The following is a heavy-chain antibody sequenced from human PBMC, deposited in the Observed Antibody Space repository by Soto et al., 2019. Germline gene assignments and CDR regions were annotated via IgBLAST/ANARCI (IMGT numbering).Heavy chain of an antibody. CDR2: MFYGVCT. CDR3: ARLPSRHLVDY. J-gene: IGHJ4*02. D-gene: IGHD3-3*02. CDR1: GRSINSSGDY. V-gene: IGHV4-39*01. Sequence: PSETLSLTCTVSGRSINSSGDYWGWIRQPPGKGLEWIGGMFYGVCTYYNPSLKSRVTVSVDTSKTQFSLNLRSVTAADTAVYYCARLPSRHLVDYWGQGTLVTVSS.